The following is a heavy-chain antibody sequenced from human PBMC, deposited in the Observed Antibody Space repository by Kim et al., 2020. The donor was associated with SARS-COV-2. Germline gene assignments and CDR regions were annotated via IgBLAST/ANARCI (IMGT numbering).Heavy chain of an antibody. J-gene: IGHJ5*01. Sequence: TDHADSVEGRFTISKDSAKNMLFLHMNSLTVEDTAVYFCSRDTFGPEDSWGQGTLVTVSS. CDR3: SRDTFGPEDS. CDR2: T. D-gene: IGHD3-3*01. V-gene: IGHV3-74*01.